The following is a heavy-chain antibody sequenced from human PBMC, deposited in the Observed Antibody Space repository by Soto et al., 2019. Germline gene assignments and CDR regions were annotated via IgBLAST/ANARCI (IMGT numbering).Heavy chain of an antibody. CDR2: IYYSGST. D-gene: IGHD4-17*01. CDR3: ARAAVTTLEGDYYYGMDV. J-gene: IGHJ6*02. CDR1: GGSISSGDYY. V-gene: IGHV4-30-4*01. Sequence: SETLSLTCTVSGGSISSGDYYWSWIRQPPGKGLEWIGYIYYSGSTYYNPSLKSRVTISVDTSKNQFSLKLSSVTAADTAVYYCARAAVTTLEGDYYYGMDVWGQGTTVTVSS.